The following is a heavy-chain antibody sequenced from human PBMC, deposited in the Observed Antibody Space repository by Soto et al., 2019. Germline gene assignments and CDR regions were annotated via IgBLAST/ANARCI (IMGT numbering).Heavy chain of an antibody. CDR3: AKDLYYYDSSGYYYSYYGMDV. D-gene: IGHD3-22*01. V-gene: IGHV3-43*01. CDR1: GFTFDDYT. CDR2: ISWDGGST. J-gene: IGHJ6*02. Sequence: PGGSLRLSCAASGFTFDDYTMHWVRQAPGKGLEWVSLISWDGGSTYYADSVKGRFTISRDNSKNSLYLQMNSLRTEDTALYYCAKDLYYYDSSGYYYSYYGMDVWGQGTTVTVSS.